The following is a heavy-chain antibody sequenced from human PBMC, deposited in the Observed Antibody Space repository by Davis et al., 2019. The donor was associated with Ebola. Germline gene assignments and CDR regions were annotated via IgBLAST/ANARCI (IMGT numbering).Heavy chain of an antibody. CDR2: IYYSGST. J-gene: IGHJ4*02. V-gene: IGHV4-59*01. Sequence: MPSETLSLTCAVYGGSFSGYYWSWIRQPPGKGLEWIGYIYYSGSTNYNPSLKSRVTISVDTSKNQFSLKLSSVTAADTAVYYCASSDTAMVYYFDYWGQGTLVTVSS. D-gene: IGHD5-18*01. CDR3: ASSDTAMVYYFDY. CDR1: GGSFSGYY.